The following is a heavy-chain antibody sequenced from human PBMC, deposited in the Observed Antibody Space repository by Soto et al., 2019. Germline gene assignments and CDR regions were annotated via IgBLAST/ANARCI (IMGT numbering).Heavy chain of an antibody. CDR1: GDSVSSNSAT. CDR3: ARERGFLSEALDI. Sequence: SQTLSLTCGISGDSVSSNSATWNWIRQSPSRGLEWLGRTYHRSQWHNEYEESVKSRITINPDTSTNQFSLQLNSMSPEDTAVYYCARERGFLSEALDIWGRGTMVTVSS. V-gene: IGHV6-1*01. CDR2: TYHRSQWHN. D-gene: IGHD3-10*01. J-gene: IGHJ3*02.